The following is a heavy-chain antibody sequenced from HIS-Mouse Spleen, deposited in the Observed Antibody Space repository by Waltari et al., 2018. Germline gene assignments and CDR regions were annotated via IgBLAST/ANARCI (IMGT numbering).Heavy chain of an antibody. CDR3: ARIAEGYTSGWYAFDY. CDR1: GFSLSTSGMC. D-gene: IGHD6-19*01. Sequence: QVTLRESGPALVKPTQTLTLTRTFSGFSLSTSGMCVSWIRQPPGKALEWLARIDWEDDKYYSTSLKTRLTISRDTSKNQVVLTMTNMDPLDTATYYCARIAEGYTSGWYAFDYWGQGTLVTVSS. V-gene: IGHV2-70*15. J-gene: IGHJ4*02. CDR2: IDWEDDK.